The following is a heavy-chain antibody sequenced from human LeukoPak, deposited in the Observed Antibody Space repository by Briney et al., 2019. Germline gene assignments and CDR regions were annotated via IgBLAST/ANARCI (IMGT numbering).Heavy chain of an antibody. J-gene: IGHJ4*02. CDR1: GYTFTGYY. V-gene: IGHV1-2*02. Sequence: ASVKVSCKASGYTFTGYYMHWVRQAPGQGLEWTGWINPNSGGTNYAQKFQGRVTMTRDTSISTAYMELSRLRSDDTAVYYCARDGWFGELWDFDYWGQGTLVTVSS. CDR3: ARDGWFGELWDFDY. CDR2: INPNSGGT. D-gene: IGHD3-10*01.